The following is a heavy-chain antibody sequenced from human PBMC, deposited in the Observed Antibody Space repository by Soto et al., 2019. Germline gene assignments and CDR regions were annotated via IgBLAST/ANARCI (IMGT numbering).Heavy chain of an antibody. CDR3: ARLGWELLSGRRYFDS. CDR2: ISPYTGKT. J-gene: IGHJ4*02. Sequence: GASVKVSCKASGYTFSNFAITWVRQAPDQGLEWMGWISPYTGKTNYPQKVQGRVTMTTDTSTSTAYMELRSLRSDDTAVYFCARLGWELLSGRRYFDSWGQGTLVTVS. D-gene: IGHD1-26*01. V-gene: IGHV1-18*04. CDR1: GYTFSNFA.